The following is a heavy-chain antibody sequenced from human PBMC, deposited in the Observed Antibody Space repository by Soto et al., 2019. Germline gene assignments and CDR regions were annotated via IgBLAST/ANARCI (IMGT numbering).Heavy chain of an antibody. D-gene: IGHD3-3*01. J-gene: IGHJ4*02. CDR1: GFTFSSYA. CDR3: VKVGLFLEWLPLYFDY. V-gene: IGHV3-23*01. Sequence: EVQLLESGGGLVQPGGSLRLSCAASGFTFSSYAMSWVRQAPGKGLEWVSAISGSGGSTYYADSVKGRFTISRDNSKNTLYLQMNSLRAEDTAVYYCVKVGLFLEWLPLYFDYWGQGTLVTVSS. CDR2: ISGSGGST.